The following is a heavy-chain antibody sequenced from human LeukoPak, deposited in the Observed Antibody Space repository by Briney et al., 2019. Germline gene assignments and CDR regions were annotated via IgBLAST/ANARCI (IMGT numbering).Heavy chain of an antibody. D-gene: IGHD3-9*01. CDR1: GYTLTELS. CDR3: ARDTDDYDILTGYDY. Sequence: GASVKVSCKVSGYTLTELSMHWVRQAPGKGLEWMGGFDPEDGETIYAQKFQGRVTMTTDTSTSTAYMELRSLRSDDTAVYYCARDTDDYDILTGYDYWGQGTLVTVSS. V-gene: IGHV1-24*01. CDR2: FDPEDGET. J-gene: IGHJ4*02.